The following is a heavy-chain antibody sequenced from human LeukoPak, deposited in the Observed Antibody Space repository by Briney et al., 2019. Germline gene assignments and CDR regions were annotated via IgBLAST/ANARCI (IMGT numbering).Heavy chain of an antibody. CDR2: ISGSGVST. V-gene: IGHV3-23*01. CDR1: GFTFSSYA. Sequence: GGSLRLSCAASGFTFSSYAMSWDRQAPGKGLEWVSAISGSGVSTYYADSVKGRFTISRDNSKNTLYLQMNSLRAEDTAVYYCAKGTEFWSGSFDYWGQGTLVTVSS. CDR3: AKGTEFWSGSFDY. D-gene: IGHD3-3*01. J-gene: IGHJ4*02.